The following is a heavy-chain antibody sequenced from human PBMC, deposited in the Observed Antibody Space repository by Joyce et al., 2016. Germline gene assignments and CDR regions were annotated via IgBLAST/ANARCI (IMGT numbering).Heavy chain of an antibody. D-gene: IGHD6-19*01. V-gene: IGHV4-39*07. Sequence: QLQLQESGPGLVKPSETLSLTCTVSGGSISSSSYYWGWIRQPPGKGLECIGSIYYSGSTYYNPSLKSRVPIAVDTSKNQFSLKLSSVTAADTAVYYCAIEVSGWSKIDYWGQGTLVTVSA. CDR3: AIEVSGWSKIDY. J-gene: IGHJ4*02. CDR2: IYYSGST. CDR1: GGSISSSSYY.